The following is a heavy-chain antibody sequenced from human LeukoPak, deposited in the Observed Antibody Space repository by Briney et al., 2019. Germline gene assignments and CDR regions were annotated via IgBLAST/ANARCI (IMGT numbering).Heavy chain of an antibody. Sequence: SETLSLTCTVSGGSLSSGSYSWSWIRQPPGKGLEWIGSLYHSGGTNYSPSLKSRVTISADPSKSQFSLKLSSVTAADTAVYYCARVVFCSGGSCYYYFDYWGQGTLVTVSS. CDR3: ARVVFCSGGSCYYYFDY. CDR2: LYHSGGT. D-gene: IGHD2-15*01. V-gene: IGHV4-61*01. J-gene: IGHJ4*02. CDR1: GGSLSSGSYS.